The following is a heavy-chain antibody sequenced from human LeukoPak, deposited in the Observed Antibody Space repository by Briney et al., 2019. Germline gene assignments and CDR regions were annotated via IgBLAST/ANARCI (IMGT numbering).Heavy chain of an antibody. Sequence: GGSLRLSCAVSGFTFSSYSMYWVRQAPGKGLEWVSYISSSSSYIYYADSVKGRFTIYRDNAKNSLYLQMNSLSAEDTAVYHCARGGSGWYGYYYYYMDVWGEGTKVTISS. CDR3: ARGGSGWYGYYYYYMDV. D-gene: IGHD6-19*01. V-gene: IGHV3-21*05. CDR1: GFTFSSYS. CDR2: ISSSSSYI. J-gene: IGHJ6*03.